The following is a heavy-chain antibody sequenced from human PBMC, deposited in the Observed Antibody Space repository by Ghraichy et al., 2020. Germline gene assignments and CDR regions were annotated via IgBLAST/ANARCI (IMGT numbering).Heavy chain of an antibody. CDR2: MLYTGNT. D-gene: IGHD4-23*01. Sequence: SETLSLTCTVSDGSFSNYYWSWIRQPPGKGLEWIAYMLYTGNTNSNPSLKRRVTISVDTSKNQFSLKLSSVTAADTAVYYCARHRGGGGKDYFDYWGQGTVVTVSS. J-gene: IGHJ4*02. CDR3: ARHRGGGGKDYFDY. V-gene: IGHV4-59*08. CDR1: DGSFSNYY.